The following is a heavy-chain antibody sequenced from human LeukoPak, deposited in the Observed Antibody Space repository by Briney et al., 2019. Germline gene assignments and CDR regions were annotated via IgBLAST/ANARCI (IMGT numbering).Heavy chain of an antibody. V-gene: IGHV3-66*01. CDR3: AREAPRYSGYELGSFFDY. Sequence: GGSLRLSCAASGFTFSSYSMNWVRQAPGKGLEWVSVIYSGGSTYYADSVKGRFTISRDNSKNTLYLQMNSLRAEDTAVYYCAREAPRYSGYELGSFFDYWGQGTLVTVSS. J-gene: IGHJ4*02. CDR1: GFTFSSYS. D-gene: IGHD5-12*01. CDR2: IYSGGST.